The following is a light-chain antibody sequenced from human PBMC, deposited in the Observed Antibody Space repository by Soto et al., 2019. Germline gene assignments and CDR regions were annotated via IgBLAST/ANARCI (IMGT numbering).Light chain of an antibody. J-gene: IGKJ4*01. CDR2: DAS. Sequence: DIQRTQSPSTLSASVGDRVTITCRASQTITRWMAWYQQKPGKAPKLLIYDASTLQSGVPSRFSGSGSGTDFTLTINRLQTEDFATYFCQQLNNYTSTFGGGTKVDIK. V-gene: IGKV1-5*01. CDR1: QTITRW. CDR3: QQLNNYTST.